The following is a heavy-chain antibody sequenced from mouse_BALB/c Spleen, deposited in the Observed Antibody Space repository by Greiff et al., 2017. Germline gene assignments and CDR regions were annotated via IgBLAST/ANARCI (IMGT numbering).Heavy chain of an antibody. Sequence: EVQRVESGGGLVKPGGSLKLSCAASGFTFSDYYMYWVRQTPEKRLEWVATISDGGSYTYYPDSVKGRFTISRDNAKNNLYLQMSSLKSEDTAMYYCARGDYYGNYGAWFAYWGQGTLVTVSA. CDR1: GFTFSDYY. CDR2: ISDGGSYT. V-gene: IGHV5-4*02. D-gene: IGHD2-1*01. CDR3: ARGDYYGNYGAWFAY. J-gene: IGHJ3*01.